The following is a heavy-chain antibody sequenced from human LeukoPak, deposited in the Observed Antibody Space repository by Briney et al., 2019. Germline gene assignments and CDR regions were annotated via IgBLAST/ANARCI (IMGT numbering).Heavy chain of an antibody. D-gene: IGHD3-22*01. J-gene: IGHJ3*02. V-gene: IGHV1-69*13. CDR2: IIPIFGTA. CDR3: ARARYYYDSSGYGAFDI. CDR1: GGTFSSYA. Sequence: SVKVPCKASGGTFSSYAISWVRQAPGQGLEWMGGIIPIFGTANYAQKFQGRVTITADESTSTAYMELSSLRSEDTAVYYCARARYYYDSSGYGAFDIWGQGTMVTVSS.